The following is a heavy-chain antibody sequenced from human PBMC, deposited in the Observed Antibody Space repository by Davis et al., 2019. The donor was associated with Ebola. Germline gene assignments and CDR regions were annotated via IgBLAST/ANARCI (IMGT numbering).Heavy chain of an antibody. D-gene: IGHD6-19*01. J-gene: IGHJ4*02. CDR1: AFNFSSFA. Sequence: GESLKISCAASAFNFSSFAMNWVRQAPGKGLEWVSSITSSSSSIYYADSVKGRFTVSRDNAKNSLYLQMKSLRAEDTAVYYCARGPWYSSGSEYWGQGTLVTVSS. CDR2: ITSSSSSI. CDR3: ARGPWYSSGSEY. V-gene: IGHV3-21*01.